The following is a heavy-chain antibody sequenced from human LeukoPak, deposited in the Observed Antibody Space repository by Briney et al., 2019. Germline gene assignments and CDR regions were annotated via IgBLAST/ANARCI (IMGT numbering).Heavy chain of an antibody. CDR2: INSDGSST. D-gene: IGHD3-10*01. Sequence: PGGSLRLSCAASGFTFSSYWMHWVRQAPGKGLVWVSRINSDGSSTSYADSVKGRFTISRDNAKNTLYLQMNSLRAEDTAVYYCARTGITMVRGVDGYYYYGMDVWGQGTTVTVSS. J-gene: IGHJ6*02. CDR3: ARTGITMVRGVDGYYYYGMDV. V-gene: IGHV3-74*01. CDR1: GFTFSSYW.